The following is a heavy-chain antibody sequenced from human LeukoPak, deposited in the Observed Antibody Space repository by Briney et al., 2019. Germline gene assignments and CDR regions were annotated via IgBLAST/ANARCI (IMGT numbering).Heavy chain of an antibody. Sequence: PGGSLSLSCAASGFTFISNYMSWVRQAPGEGLEWVSVIFSGGTTYYADSVKGRFTISRDNSKNTLYLQMNSLRAEDTAVYYCAREGNYYDMDVWGQGTTVTVSS. CDR2: IFSGGTT. CDR3: AREGNYYDMDV. CDR1: GFTFISNY. J-gene: IGHJ6*02. V-gene: IGHV3-53*01.